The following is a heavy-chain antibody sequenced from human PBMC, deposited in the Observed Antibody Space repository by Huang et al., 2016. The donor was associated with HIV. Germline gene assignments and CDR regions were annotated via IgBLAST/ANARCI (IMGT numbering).Heavy chain of an antibody. CDR3: ARDPRIQSWLNFFDY. CDR2: INSDGGRT. D-gene: IGHD3-22*01. CDR1: GFSISSYW. V-gene: IGHV3-74*01. J-gene: IGHJ4*02. Sequence: EVQLVESGGGLVQPGGSLRRSCAASGFSISSYWMHWVRQAPGRGRLWVSRINSDGGRTSYADSVKGRFTISRDNAKNTLYLQMNSLRAEDTAVYYCARDPRIQSWLNFFDYWGQGTLVSVSS.